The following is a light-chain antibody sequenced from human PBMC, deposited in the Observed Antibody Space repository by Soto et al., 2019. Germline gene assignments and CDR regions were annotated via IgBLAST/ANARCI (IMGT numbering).Light chain of an antibody. CDR3: QHHNHWLYT. CDR2: GAS. CDR1: QTISSN. V-gene: IGKV3-15*01. Sequence: EIVMTQSPATLSVSPGERATLSCRASQTISSNLAWYQQKPGQAPRLLIFGASTRATGIPARFSGSGSGTEFTLTISSLQSEDFAVYVCQHHNHWLYTFGQGTKLESK. J-gene: IGKJ2*01.